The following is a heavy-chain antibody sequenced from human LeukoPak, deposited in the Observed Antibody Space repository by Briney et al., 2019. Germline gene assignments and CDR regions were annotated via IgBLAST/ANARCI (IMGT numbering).Heavy chain of an antibody. CDR3: ASGNYYDSSGYYYSDY. V-gene: IGHV1-2*02. J-gene: IGHJ4*02. CDR1: GYTFTGYY. Sequence: ASVKVSCKASGYTFTGYYMHWVRQAPGQGLEWMGWINPNSGGTSYAQKFQGRVTMTRDTSISTAYMELSRLRSDDTAVYYCASGNYYDSSGYYYSDYWGQGTLVTVSS. CDR2: INPNSGGT. D-gene: IGHD3-22*01.